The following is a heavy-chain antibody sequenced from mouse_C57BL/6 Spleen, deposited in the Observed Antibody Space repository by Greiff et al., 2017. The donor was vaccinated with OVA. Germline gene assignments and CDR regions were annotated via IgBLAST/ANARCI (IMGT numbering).Heavy chain of an antibody. V-gene: IGHV1-18*01. CDR3: ARYPYDSNYVGYAMDY. D-gene: IGHD2-5*01. CDR2: INPNNGGT. J-gene: IGHJ4*01. Sequence: VQLKESGPELVKPGASVKIPCKASGYTFTDYNMDWVKQSHGKSLEWIGDINPNNGGTIYNQKFKGKATLTVDKSSSTAYMELRSLTSEDTAVYYCARYPYDSNYVGYAMDYWGQGTSVTVSS. CDR1: GYTFTDYN.